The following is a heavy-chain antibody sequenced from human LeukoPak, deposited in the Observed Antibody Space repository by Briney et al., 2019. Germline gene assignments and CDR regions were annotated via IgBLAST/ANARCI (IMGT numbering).Heavy chain of an antibody. D-gene: IGHD1-14*01. CDR1: GGSISSSSYY. CDR2: IYYSGST. J-gene: IGHJ5*02. V-gene: IGHV4-39*01. Sequence: SETLSLTCTVSGGSISSSSYYWGWIRQPPGKGLEWIGSIYYSGSTYYNPSLKSRVTISVDTSKNQFSLKLSSVTAADTAVYYCARTRSPGSPTGWFDPWGQGTLVTVSS. CDR3: ARTRSPGSPTGWFDP.